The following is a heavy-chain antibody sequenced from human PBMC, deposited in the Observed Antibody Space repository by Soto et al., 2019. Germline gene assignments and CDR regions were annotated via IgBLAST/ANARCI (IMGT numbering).Heavy chain of an antibody. J-gene: IGHJ4*02. CDR3: ARAEYSSDNFDY. Sequence: ASVKVSCKASGYTFTGYYMHWVRQAPGQGLEWMGWINPNSGGTNYAQKFQGWVTMTRDTSISTAYMELSRLRSDDTAAYYCARAEYSSDNFDYWGQGTLVTVSS. CDR2: INPNSGGT. D-gene: IGHD6-19*01. CDR1: GYTFTGYY. V-gene: IGHV1-2*04.